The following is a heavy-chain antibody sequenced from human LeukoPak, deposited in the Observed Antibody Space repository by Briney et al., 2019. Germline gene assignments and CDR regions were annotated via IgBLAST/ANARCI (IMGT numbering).Heavy chain of an antibody. V-gene: IGHV1-69*04. D-gene: IGHD2-15*01. J-gene: IGHJ4*02. CDR1: GGTXSSYA. Sequence: ASVKVSCKASGGTXSSYAISWVRQAPGQGLDWMGRIIPILGIANYAQKFQGRVTITADKSTSTAYMELSSLRSEDTAVYYCARDGRYCSGGSCYVDYWGQGTLVTVSS. CDR3: ARDGRYCSGGSCYVDY. CDR2: IIPILGIA.